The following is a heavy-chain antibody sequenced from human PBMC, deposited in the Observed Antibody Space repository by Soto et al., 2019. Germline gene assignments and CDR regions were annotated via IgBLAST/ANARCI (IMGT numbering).Heavy chain of an antibody. Sequence: SETLSLTCTVSGGSISSSSYYWGWIRQPPGKGLEWIGSIYYSGSTYYNPSLKSRVTISVDTSKNQFSLKLSSVTAADTAVYYCARWMRNSENFDYWGQGTLVTVSS. CDR3: ARWMRNSENFDY. CDR1: GGSISSSSYY. D-gene: IGHD1-26*01. V-gene: IGHV4-39*01. CDR2: IYYSGST. J-gene: IGHJ4*02.